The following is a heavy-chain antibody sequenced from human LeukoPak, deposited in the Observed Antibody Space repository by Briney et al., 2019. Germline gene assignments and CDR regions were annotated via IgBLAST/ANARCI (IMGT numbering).Heavy chain of an antibody. CDR1: GLTFSDYY. CDR3: ARDNSVRDEAWWFNP. D-gene: IGHD5-24*01. Sequence: GGSLRLSCAASGLTFSDYYMSWIRQAPGKGLEWVSSITSSGSYIYYADSVKGRFTISRDNAKNSLYLQLNSLRAEDTAVYYCARDNSVRDEAWWFNPWGQGTLVTVSS. J-gene: IGHJ5*02. CDR2: ITSSGSYI. V-gene: IGHV3-11*04.